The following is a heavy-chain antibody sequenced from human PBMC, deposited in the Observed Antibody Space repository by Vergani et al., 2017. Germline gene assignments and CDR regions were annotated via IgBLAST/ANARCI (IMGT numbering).Heavy chain of an antibody. D-gene: IGHD3/OR15-3a*01. Sequence: QITLKESGPTLVKPTPTLTLTCTFSGFSLSTSGVGVGWIRQPPGKALEWLALIYWNDDKRDSPSLKSRLIITNNTSKNQVLLTMTNMDTVDTSTYYCAHITDSITIFVLARIYYFDYSSQPTLVTVSS. CDR1: GFSLSTSGVG. CDR3: AHITDSITIFVLARIYYFDY. CDR2: IYWNDDK. J-gene: IGHJ4*02. V-gene: IGHV2-5*01.